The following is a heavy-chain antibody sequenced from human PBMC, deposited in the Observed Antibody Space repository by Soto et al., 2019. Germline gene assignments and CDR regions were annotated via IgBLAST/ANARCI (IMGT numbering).Heavy chain of an antibody. J-gene: IGHJ4*02. CDR1: GFTFSSYA. CDR3: AKGGWAAAGTEYYFDY. V-gene: IGHV3-23*01. D-gene: IGHD6-13*01. CDR2: IRGSGGST. Sequence: GSLRLSCAASGFTFSSYAMSWVRQAPGKGLEWVSAIRGSGGSTYDADSVKGRFTISRDNSKNTLYLQMNSLRAEDAAVYYFAKGGWAAAGTEYYFDYWGQGTLVTVSS.